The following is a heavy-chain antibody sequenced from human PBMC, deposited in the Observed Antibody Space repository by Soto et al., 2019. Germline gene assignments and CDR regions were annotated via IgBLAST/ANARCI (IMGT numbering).Heavy chain of an antibody. D-gene: IGHD3-3*01. CDR1: GGSFSGYY. V-gene: IGHV4-34*01. CDR2: INHSGST. CDR3: ARKSRGYYDFWSGYLHNWFDP. J-gene: IGHJ5*02. Sequence: SETLSLTCAVYGGSFSGYYWSWIRQPPGKGLEWIGEINHSGSTNYNPSLKSRVTISVDTPKNQFSLKLSSVTAADTAVYYCARKSRGYYDFWSGYLHNWFDPWGQGTLVTVSS.